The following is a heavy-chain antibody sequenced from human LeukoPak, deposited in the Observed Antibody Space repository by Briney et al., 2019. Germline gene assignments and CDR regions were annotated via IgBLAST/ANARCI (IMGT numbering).Heavy chain of an antibody. J-gene: IGHJ3*02. CDR1: GFTFSSYG. V-gene: IGHV3-30*02. D-gene: IGHD3-3*02. CDR3: AKFAIFGVVTLTADAFDI. CDR2: IRYDGSNK. Sequence: GGSLRLSCAASGFTFSSYGMHWVRQAPGKGLEWVAFIRYDGSNKYYADSVKGRFTISRDNSKNTLYLQMNSLRAEDTAVYYCAKFAIFGVVTLTADAFDIWGQGTMVTVSS.